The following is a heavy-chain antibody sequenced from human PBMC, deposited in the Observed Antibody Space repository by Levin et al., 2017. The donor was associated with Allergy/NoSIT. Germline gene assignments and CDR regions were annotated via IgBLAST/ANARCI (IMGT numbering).Heavy chain of an antibody. J-gene: IGHJ4*02. CDR1: GFTFSSYG. D-gene: IGHD6-13*01. Sequence: PGGSLRLSCAASGFTFSSYGMHWVRQAPGKGLEWVAVIWYDGSNKYYADSVKGRFTISRDNSKNTLYLQMNSLRAEDTAVYYCARDGSFLNQRRSSSWYYHDYWGQGTLVTVSS. CDR2: IWYDGSNK. CDR3: ARDGSFLNQRRSSSWYYHDY. V-gene: IGHV3-33*01.